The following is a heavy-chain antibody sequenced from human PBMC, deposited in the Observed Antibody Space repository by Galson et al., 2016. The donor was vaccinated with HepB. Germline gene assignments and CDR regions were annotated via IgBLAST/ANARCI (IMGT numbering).Heavy chain of an antibody. D-gene: IGHD5-18*01. J-gene: IGHJ4*02. CDR1: GFTFSTYN. CDR3: CVDTAMDYVFDY. V-gene: IGHV3-21*01. CDR2: ISRGSGYI. Sequence: SLRLSCAASGFTFSTYNMNWVRQAPGKGLEWVSSISRGSGYIYYADSVKGRFTISRDNAKNSLYLQMNSLRGEDTAVYYCCVDTAMDYVFDYWGQGTLVTVSS.